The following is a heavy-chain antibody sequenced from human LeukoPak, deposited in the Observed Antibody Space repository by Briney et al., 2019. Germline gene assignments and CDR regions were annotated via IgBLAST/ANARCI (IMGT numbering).Heavy chain of an antibody. J-gene: IGHJ6*03. Sequence: PSETLSLTCAVYGGSFSVYYWGCIRQPPGKGLEWIGEINHSGSTNYNPSLKSLATISVDTSKTQFSLKLSSVTAADKAVYYCARASRFLVRYYMDVWGKGTTVTVSS. V-gene: IGHV4-34*01. CDR1: GGSFSVYY. D-gene: IGHD3-3*01. CDR3: ARASRFLVRYYMDV. CDR2: INHSGST.